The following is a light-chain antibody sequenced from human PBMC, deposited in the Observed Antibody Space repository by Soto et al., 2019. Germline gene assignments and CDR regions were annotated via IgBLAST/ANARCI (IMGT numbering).Light chain of an antibody. CDR1: QGVSSY. CDR2: AAS. CDR3: QQLNDYPPT. V-gene: IGKV1-9*01. Sequence: DIELTQSPATLSSSLGERATISCRASQGVSSYLAWYQQKPGKAPNLLIYAASNLENGIPSRFSGSGSGTDFTLTISSLQPEDFATYYCQQLNDYPPTFGPGTKVDIK. J-gene: IGKJ3*01.